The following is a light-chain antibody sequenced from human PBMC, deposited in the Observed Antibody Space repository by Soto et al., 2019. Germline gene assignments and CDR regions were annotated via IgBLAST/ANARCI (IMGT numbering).Light chain of an antibody. CDR1: SGSIASNS. Sequence: FMLTQPHSVSESPGKTVTISCTRSSGSIASNSVQWYQQRPGSAPTIVIYEDNQRPSGVPDRFSGSIDSSSNSASLTISGLKTEDETDYYCQSYDTSSVVFGGGTQLTVL. CDR3: QSYDTSSVV. V-gene: IGLV6-57*04. CDR2: EDN. J-gene: IGLJ2*01.